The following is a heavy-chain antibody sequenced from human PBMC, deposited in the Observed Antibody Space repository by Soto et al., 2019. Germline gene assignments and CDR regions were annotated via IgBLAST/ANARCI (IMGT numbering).Heavy chain of an antibody. CDR1: GFTFSSYG. D-gene: IGHD2-15*01. CDR2: IWYDGSNK. J-gene: IGHJ4*02. Sequence: PGGSLRLSCAASGFTFSSYGMHWVRQAPGKGLEWVAVIWYDGSNKYAASVKGRFTISRDDSKNSLYLQMNSLKTEDTAVYFCARDSSSCRASYCYFDNWGQGTLVTVSS. V-gene: IGHV3-33*01. CDR3: ARDSSSCRASYCYFDN.